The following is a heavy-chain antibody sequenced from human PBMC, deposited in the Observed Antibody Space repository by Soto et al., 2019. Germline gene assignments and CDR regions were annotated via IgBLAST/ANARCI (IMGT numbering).Heavy chain of an antibody. CDR1: GFTFDDYA. Sequence: GGSLRLSCAASGFTFDDYAMHWVRQAPGKGLEWVSGISWNSGSIGYADSVKGRLTISRDNAKNSLYLQMNSLRAEDTALYYCAQDPATSSSDAFDIWGQGTMVTVSS. CDR3: AQDPATSSSDAFDI. V-gene: IGHV3-9*01. D-gene: IGHD6-13*01. CDR2: ISWNSGSI. J-gene: IGHJ3*02.